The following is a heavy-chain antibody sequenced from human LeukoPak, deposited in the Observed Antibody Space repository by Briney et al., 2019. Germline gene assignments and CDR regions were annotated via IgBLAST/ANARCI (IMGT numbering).Heavy chain of an antibody. V-gene: IGHV3-11*01. CDR2: ISSSGSTI. CDR3: AGKSDYDSSGYYPVYY. J-gene: IGHJ4*02. CDR1: GFTFSDYY. Sequence: GGSLRLSCAASGFTFSDYYMSWIRQAPGKGLEWVSYISSSGSTIYYADSVKGRFTISRDNAKNSLYLQMNSLRAEDTAVYYCAGKSDYDSSGYYPVYYWGQGTLVTVSS. D-gene: IGHD3-22*01.